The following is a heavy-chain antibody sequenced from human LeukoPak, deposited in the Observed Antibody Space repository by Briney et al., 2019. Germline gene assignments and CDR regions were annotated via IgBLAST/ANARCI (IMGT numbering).Heavy chain of an antibody. V-gene: IGHV1-69*05. CDR3: ARGSWNDVGYYYYYYMDV. J-gene: IGHJ6*03. D-gene: IGHD1-1*01. Sequence: SVKVSCKASGGSFSTHAISWVRQAPGEGLEWMGGTIPLFGTTKYAQKFQDRVTITTGESTRTAYMELSSLTSEDTALYYCARGSWNDVGYYYYYYMDVWGKGTTVTVSS. CDR1: GGSFSTHA. CDR2: TIPLFGTT.